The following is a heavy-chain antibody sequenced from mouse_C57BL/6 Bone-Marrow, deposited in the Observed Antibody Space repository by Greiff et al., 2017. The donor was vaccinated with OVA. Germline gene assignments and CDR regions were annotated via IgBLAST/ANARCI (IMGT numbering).Heavy chain of an antibody. J-gene: IGHJ2*01. CDR2: ISNFAYSI. CDR1: GFTFSDYG. D-gene: IGHD2-4*01. CDR3: GRLDDYDVGFGY. Sequence: EVKLVESGGGLVQPGGSLKLSCAASGFTFSDYGMPWVRQAPRKGLEWVAFISNFAYSIYYADTVTGRFTISRENAKNTLFLEMSSLRSEDTAMYYCGRLDDYDVGFGYWGKGATLTVS. V-gene: IGHV5-15*01.